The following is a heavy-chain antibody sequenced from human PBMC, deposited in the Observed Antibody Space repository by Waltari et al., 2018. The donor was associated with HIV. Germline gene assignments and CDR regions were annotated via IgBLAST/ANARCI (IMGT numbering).Heavy chain of an antibody. J-gene: IGHJ5*02. D-gene: IGHD6-6*01. CDR2: INPGGST. CDR3: ARGAGRRPRGARRIDP. Sequence: QVQLQQWGAGLLKPSETLSLTCGVFGASFNGYYWTWIRQPPGKGLEWIGEINPGGSTHYNPSLESRVTISLDTSGNQFSLNLTSVTAADTAVYFCARGAGRRPRGARRIDPWGQGTLVTVSS. CDR1: GASFNGYY. V-gene: IGHV4-34*01.